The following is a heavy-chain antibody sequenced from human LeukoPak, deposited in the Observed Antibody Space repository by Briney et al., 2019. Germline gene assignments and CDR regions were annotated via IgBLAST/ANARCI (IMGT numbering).Heavy chain of an antibody. J-gene: IGHJ4*02. CDR1: GFTFSSYS. D-gene: IGHD6-19*01. Sequence: GGSLRLSCAASGFTFSSYSMNWVRKAPGKGLEWVSSISSSSSYIYYADSVKGRFTISRDNAKNSLYLQMNSLRAEDTAVYYCASSVAGRHGYWGQGTLVTVSS. V-gene: IGHV3-21*01. CDR3: ASSVAGRHGY. CDR2: ISSSSSYI.